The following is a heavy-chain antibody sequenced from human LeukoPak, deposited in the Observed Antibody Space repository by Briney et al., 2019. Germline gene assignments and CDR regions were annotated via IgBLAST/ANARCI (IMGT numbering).Heavy chain of an antibody. J-gene: IGHJ4*02. CDR2: INHSGST. CDR1: GGSFSGYY. V-gene: IGHV4-34*01. D-gene: IGHD3-22*01. CDR3: ARGSKLNYYDSSGYYFPFDY. Sequence: PSGTLSLTCAVYGGSFSGYYWSWIRQPPGKGLEWIGEINHSGSTNYNPSLKSRVTISVDTSKNQFSLKLSSVTAADTAVYYCARGSKLNYYDSSGYYFPFDYWGQGTLVTVSS.